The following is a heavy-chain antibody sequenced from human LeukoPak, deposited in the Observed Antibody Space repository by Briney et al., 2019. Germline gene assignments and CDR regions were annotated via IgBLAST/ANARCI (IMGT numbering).Heavy chain of an antibody. CDR3: ARGPPRSSGYRSKFFDY. D-gene: IGHD3-22*01. V-gene: IGHV4-34*01. J-gene: IGHJ4*02. Sequence: SETLSLTCAVYGGSFSGYYWSWIRQPPGKGLEWIGEINHSGSTNYNPSPKSRVTISVDTSKNQFSLKLSSVTAADTAVYYCARGPPRSSGYRSKFFDYWGQGTLVTVSS. CDR2: INHSGST. CDR1: GGSFSGYY.